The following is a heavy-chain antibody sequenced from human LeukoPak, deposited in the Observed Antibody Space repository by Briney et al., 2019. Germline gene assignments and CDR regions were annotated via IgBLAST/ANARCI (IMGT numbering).Heavy chain of an antibody. CDR3: ARWGDDGDDDY. V-gene: IGHV3-48*04. CDR2: ISSSSSTI. CDR1: GFSFGSYS. D-gene: IGHD4-17*01. Sequence: PGGSLRLSCAASGFSFGSYSMNWVRQAPGKGLEWVSYISSSSSTIYYADSVKGRFTISRDNAKNSLYLQMNSLRAEDTAVYYCARWGDDGDDDYWGQGTLVTVSS. J-gene: IGHJ4*02.